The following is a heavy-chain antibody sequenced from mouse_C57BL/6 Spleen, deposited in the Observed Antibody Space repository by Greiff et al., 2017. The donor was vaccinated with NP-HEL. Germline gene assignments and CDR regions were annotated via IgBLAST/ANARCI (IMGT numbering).Heavy chain of an antibody. CDR1: GFTFSSYA. D-gene: IGHD1-1*01. Sequence: EVMLVESGGGLVKPGGSLKLSCAASGFTFSSYAMSWVRQTPEKRLEWVATISDGGSYTYYPDNVKGRFTISRDNAKNNLYLQMSHLKSEDTAMYYCARVLLLRWFDYWGQGTTLTVSS. CDR2: ISDGGSYT. V-gene: IGHV5-4*03. J-gene: IGHJ2*01. CDR3: ARVLLLRWFDY.